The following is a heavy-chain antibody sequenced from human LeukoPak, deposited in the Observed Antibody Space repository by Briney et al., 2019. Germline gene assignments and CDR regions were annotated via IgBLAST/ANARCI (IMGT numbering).Heavy chain of an antibody. CDR3: ARTEHYYDFWSGYSSGFDP. CDR2: IYYSGST. Sequence: SETLSRTCTVSDGSISSGGYYWSWIRQHPGKGLEWIGYIYYSGSTYYNLSLKSRVTISVDTSKNQFSLKLSSVTAADTAVYYCARTEHYYDFWSGYSSGFDPWGQGTLVTVSS. J-gene: IGHJ5*02. D-gene: IGHD3-3*01. V-gene: IGHV4-31*03. CDR1: DGSISSGGYY.